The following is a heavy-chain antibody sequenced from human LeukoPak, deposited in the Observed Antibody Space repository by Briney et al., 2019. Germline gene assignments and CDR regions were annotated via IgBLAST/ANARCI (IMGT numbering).Heavy chain of an antibody. Sequence: PGGSLRLSCAASGFTFSNYAISWVRQAPGKGLEWVSDISGSGGSTYYADSVKGRFTISRDNSKDTLYLQMNSLRADDMAVYYCAKDLYSGSYAAFDIWGQGTMVTVSS. CDR2: ISGSGGST. V-gene: IGHV3-23*01. D-gene: IGHD1-26*01. J-gene: IGHJ3*02. CDR1: GFTFSNYA. CDR3: AKDLYSGSYAAFDI.